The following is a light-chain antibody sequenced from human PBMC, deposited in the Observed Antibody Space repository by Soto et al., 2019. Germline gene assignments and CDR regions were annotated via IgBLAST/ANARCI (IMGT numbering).Light chain of an antibody. CDR2: GAS. CDR1: QSVSSSY. Sequence: EIGLTQSPGTLALSPGERATLSCRASQSVSSSYLAWYQQKPGQAPRLLIYGASSRATGIPDRFSGSESGTDFTLTISRLEPEDFAVYYCQQYGSSHTFGQGTKLEIK. V-gene: IGKV3-20*01. J-gene: IGKJ2*01. CDR3: QQYGSSHT.